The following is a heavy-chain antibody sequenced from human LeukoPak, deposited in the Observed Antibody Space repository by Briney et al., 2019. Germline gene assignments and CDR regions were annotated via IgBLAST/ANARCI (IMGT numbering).Heavy chain of an antibody. CDR3: ARGSSYYDFWSGYYSVY. CDR1: GFTFRNSG. D-gene: IGHD3-3*01. V-gene: IGHV3-23*01. J-gene: IGHJ4*02. Sequence: GGSLRLSCAASGFTFRNSGMSWVRQAPVKGLEWVSGISADGAYTHYADSVKGRFTISRDNAKNTLYLQMNSLRAEDTAVYYCARGSSYYDFWSGYYSVYWGQGTLVTVSS. CDR2: ISADGAYT.